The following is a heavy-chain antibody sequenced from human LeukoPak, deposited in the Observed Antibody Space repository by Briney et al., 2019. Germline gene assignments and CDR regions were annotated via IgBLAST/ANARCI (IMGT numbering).Heavy chain of an antibody. D-gene: IGHD3-16*01. CDR1: GGSISSSSYY. CDR3: ARRRGIPPVGAFDI. Sequence: SETLSLTCTVSGGSISSSSYYWGWIRQPPGKGLEWIGEINHSGSTNYNPSLKSRVTISVDTSKNQFSLKLSSVTAADTAVYYCARRRGIPPVGAFDIWGQGTMVTVSS. CDR2: INHSGST. J-gene: IGHJ3*02. V-gene: IGHV4-39*07.